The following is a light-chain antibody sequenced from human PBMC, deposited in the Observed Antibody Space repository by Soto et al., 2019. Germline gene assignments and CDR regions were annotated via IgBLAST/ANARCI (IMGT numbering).Light chain of an antibody. Sequence: ENVLTQSPGTLSLSPGERATLSCRASQSVSRNFLAWYRQKPGQAPRLLIFGASSRATGIPDRFSGRGSGTDFPLTISRLEPEDFAVYYCQQYDMSHRTFGGGTKVDIK. CDR1: QSVSRNF. CDR2: GAS. CDR3: QQYDMSHRT. J-gene: IGKJ4*01. V-gene: IGKV3-20*01.